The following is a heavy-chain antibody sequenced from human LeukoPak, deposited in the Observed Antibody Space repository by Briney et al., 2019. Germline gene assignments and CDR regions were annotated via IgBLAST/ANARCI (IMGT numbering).Heavy chain of an antibody. CDR1: GFTFDDYG. CDR3: ARSLYQWLVPNYFDY. Sequence: GGSLRLSCAASGFTFDDYGMSWVRQAPGKGLEWVSGINWNGGSTGYADSVKGRFTISRDNAKNSLYLQMNSLRAEDTALYYCARSLYQWLVPNYFDYWGQGTLVTVSS. J-gene: IGHJ4*02. CDR2: INWNGGST. D-gene: IGHD6-19*01. V-gene: IGHV3-20*04.